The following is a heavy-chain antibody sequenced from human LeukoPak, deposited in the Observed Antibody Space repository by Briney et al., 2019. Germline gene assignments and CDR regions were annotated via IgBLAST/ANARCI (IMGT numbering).Heavy chain of an antibody. J-gene: IGHJ3*02. CDR3: ARDREVASALGADDAFDI. V-gene: IGHV3-30-3*01. D-gene: IGHD5-18*01. Sequence: GGSLRLSCAASGFTFSSYAMHWVRQAPGKGLEWVAVISYDGSNKYYADSVKGQFTISRDNSKNTLYLQMNSLRAEDTAVYYCARDREVASALGADDAFDIWGQGTMVTVSS. CDR2: ISYDGSNK. CDR1: GFTFSSYA.